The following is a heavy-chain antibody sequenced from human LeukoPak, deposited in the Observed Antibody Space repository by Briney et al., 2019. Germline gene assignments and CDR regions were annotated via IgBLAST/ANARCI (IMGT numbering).Heavy chain of an antibody. J-gene: IGHJ4*02. D-gene: IGHD4-17*01. CDR3: AREDGDYDYFDY. V-gene: IGHV4-30-4*08. Sequence: SETLSLTCTVSGGSISSGDYYWSWIRQPPGKGLEWIGYIYYSGSTYYNPSLMSRVTISVDTSKNQFSLKLSSVTAADTAVYYCAREDGDYDYFDYWGQGTLVTVSS. CDR1: GGSISSGDYY. CDR2: IYYSGST.